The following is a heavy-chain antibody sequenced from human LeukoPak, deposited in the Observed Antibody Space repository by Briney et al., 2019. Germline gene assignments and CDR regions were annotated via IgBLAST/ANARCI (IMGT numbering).Heavy chain of an antibody. CDR1: GYTLTELS. V-gene: IGHV1-24*01. Sequence: ASVKVSCKVSGYTLTELSMHWVRQAPGKGLEWMGGFDPEDGETIYAQKFQGRVTMTEDASTDTAYIELSSLRSEDTAVYYCATRRTVAGDVDYWGQGALVTVS. CDR3: ATRRTVAGDVDY. D-gene: IGHD6-19*01. J-gene: IGHJ4*02. CDR2: FDPEDGET.